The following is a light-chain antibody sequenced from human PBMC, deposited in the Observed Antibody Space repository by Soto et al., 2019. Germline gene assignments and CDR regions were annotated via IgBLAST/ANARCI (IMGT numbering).Light chain of an antibody. CDR1: QSVDSY. V-gene: IGKV3-11*01. J-gene: IGKJ3*01. CDR2: DTS. Sequence: EIVLTQSPATLSLSLGERATLSCRASQSVDSYLAWYQEKPGQAPRLLIYDTSNRATGIPARFSGSGPGTDFTLTISSLEPDDFALYYCQQRRDWPLFTFGPGTKVDVK. CDR3: QQRRDWPLFT.